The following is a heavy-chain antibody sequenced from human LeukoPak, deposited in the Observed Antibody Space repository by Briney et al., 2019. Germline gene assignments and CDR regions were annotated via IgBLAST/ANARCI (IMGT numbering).Heavy chain of an antibody. J-gene: IGHJ3*02. V-gene: IGHV3-21*01. CDR3: ARRGSPHLNAFDI. Sequence: PGGSLRLSCAASGFTFSSYSMNWVRQAPGKGLEWVSSISSSSSYIYYADSVKGRFTISRDNAKNSLYLQMNSLRAEDTAVYYCARRGSPHLNAFDIWGQGTMVTVSS. D-gene: IGHD5-12*01. CDR1: GFTFSSYS. CDR2: ISSSSSYI.